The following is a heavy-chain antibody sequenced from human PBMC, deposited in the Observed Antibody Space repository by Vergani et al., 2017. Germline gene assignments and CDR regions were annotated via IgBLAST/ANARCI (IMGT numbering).Heavy chain of an antibody. CDR1: GGSISSYY. CDR3: ARGQLPPDY. J-gene: IGHJ4*02. D-gene: IGHD2-2*01. Sequence: QVHLQEAGPGLVKPSETLSLTCTVSGGSISSYYWSWIRQPPGKGLEWIGYIYYSGSTNYNPSLKSRVTISVDTSKNQFSLKLSSVTAADTAVYYCARGQLPPDYWGQGTLVTVSS. V-gene: IGHV4-59*01. CDR2: IYYSGST.